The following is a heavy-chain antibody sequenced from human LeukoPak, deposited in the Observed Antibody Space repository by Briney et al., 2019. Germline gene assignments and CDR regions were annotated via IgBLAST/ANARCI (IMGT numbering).Heavy chain of an antibody. V-gene: IGHV3-23*01. J-gene: IGHJ4*02. Sequence: PGGSLRLSCAASGFTFSSYAMSWVRQAPGKGLEWVSAISGSGGSTYYADSVKGRFTISRDNSKNTLYLQMNSLRAEDTAVYYCANPGKGSGSYYAFDYWGQGTLVTVSS. CDR2: ISGSGGST. D-gene: IGHD3-10*01. CDR3: ANPGKGSGSYYAFDY. CDR1: GFTFSSYA.